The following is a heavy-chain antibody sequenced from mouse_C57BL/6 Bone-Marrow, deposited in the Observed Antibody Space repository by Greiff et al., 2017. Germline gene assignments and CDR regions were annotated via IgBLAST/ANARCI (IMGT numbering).Heavy chain of an antibody. J-gene: IGHJ4*01. CDR1: GFSLTSYG. CDR3: ASQPNYYAMDY. D-gene: IGHD6-1*01. V-gene: IGHV2-2*01. CDR2: IWSGGST. Sequence: VKLMESGPGLVQPSQSLSITCTVSGFSLTSYGVHWVRQSPGKGLEWLGVIWSGGSTDYNAAFISRLSISKDNSKSQVFFKMNSLQADDTAIYYCASQPNYYAMDYWGQGTSVTVSS.